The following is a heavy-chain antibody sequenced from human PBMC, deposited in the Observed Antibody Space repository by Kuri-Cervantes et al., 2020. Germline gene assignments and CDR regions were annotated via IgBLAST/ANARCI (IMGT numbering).Heavy chain of an antibody. D-gene: IGHD6-6*01. CDR1: GFTFSDYY. CDR2: ISSSGNTI. Sequence: GGSLRLSCAASGFTFSDYYMTWIRQAPGKGLEWVSYISSSGNTIYYADSVKGRFTISRDNSKNTLYLQMNSLRAEDTAVYYCARDVEQLVETYYFDYWGQGTLVTVSS. J-gene: IGHJ4*02. CDR3: ARDVEQLVETYYFDY. V-gene: IGHV3-11*01.